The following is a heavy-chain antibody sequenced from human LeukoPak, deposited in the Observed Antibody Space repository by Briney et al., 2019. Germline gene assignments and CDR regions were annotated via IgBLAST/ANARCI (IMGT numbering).Heavy chain of an antibody. J-gene: IGHJ4*02. Sequence: PGGSLRLSCAVSGFTFSDYYMTWIRQAPGKGLEWISHISGGSTYTNYADSVKGRFTVSRDYAKNSLSLQMSGLGAEDTAVYYCARGGYRSSLDSWGQGTLVTVSS. CDR2: ISGGSTYT. CDR3: ARGGYRSSLDS. D-gene: IGHD5-18*01. V-gene: IGHV3-11*05. CDR1: GFTFSDYY.